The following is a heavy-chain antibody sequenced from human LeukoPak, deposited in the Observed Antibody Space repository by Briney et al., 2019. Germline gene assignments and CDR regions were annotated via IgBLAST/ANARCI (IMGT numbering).Heavy chain of an antibody. CDR2: IYYSGST. D-gene: IGHD4-17*01. CDR3: ARGKDYGDYANYYYYYIDV. V-gene: IGHV4-39*01. Sequence: IPSETLSLTCIVSGGSISSSSYYWDWLRQPPGNGLEWIGNIYYSGSTYYNPSLKSRVTISVDTSKNQFSLKLSSVTAADTAVYYCARGKDYGDYANYYYYYIDVWGKGTTVTISS. CDR1: GGSISSSSYY. J-gene: IGHJ6*03.